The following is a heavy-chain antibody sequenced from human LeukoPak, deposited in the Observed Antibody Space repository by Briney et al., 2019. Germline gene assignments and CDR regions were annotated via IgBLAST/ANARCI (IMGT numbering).Heavy chain of an antibody. CDR1: GESHSRFY. CDR3: ARLLSGN. D-gene: IGHD2-15*01. V-gene: IGHV4-34*01. J-gene: IGHJ4*02. CDR2: INHSGSP. Sequence: SETLSLTCAVSGESHSRFYWSWIRQSPGRGLEWIGEINHSGSPNYNPSLKSRVTISLDTSKNQFSLRVPSVTAADTAVYYCARLLSGNWGQGTLVTVSS.